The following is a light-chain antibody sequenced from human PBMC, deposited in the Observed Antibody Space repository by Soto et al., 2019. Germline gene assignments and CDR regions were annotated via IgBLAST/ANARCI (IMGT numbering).Light chain of an antibody. CDR2: DAS. V-gene: IGKV1-5*01. Sequence: DIQMTQSPSTLSASVGDRVTITCRASQSISSWLAWYQQKPGKAPKLLIYDASSLKSGVPSRFSGSGSGTEFTLTISSLQPDDFATYYCQQYNSYSPTTFGQGTKVE. J-gene: IGKJ1*01. CDR3: QQYNSYSPTT. CDR1: QSISSW.